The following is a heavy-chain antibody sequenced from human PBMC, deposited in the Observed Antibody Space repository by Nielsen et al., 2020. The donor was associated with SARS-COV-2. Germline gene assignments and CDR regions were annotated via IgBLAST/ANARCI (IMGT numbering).Heavy chain of an antibody. CDR2: ISSSGSTI. CDR1: GFIFNDYY. D-gene: IGHD5-12*01. V-gene: IGHV3-11*01. Sequence: GESLKISCAASGFIFNDYYMNWIRQAPGKGLEWISYISSSGSTIYYADSVKGRFTISRDNTKMYLQMNSLRVEDTAVYFCARGRGYSYGVYFDYWGQGTRVTVSS. CDR3: ARGRGYSYGVYFDY. J-gene: IGHJ4*02.